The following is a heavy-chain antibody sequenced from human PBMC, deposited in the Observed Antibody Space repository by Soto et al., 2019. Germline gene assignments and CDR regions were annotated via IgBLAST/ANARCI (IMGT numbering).Heavy chain of an antibody. CDR3: AKGRDYGGNYRDY. Sequence: EVQLLESGGGLVQPGGSLRLSCAASGFTFSSYAMSWVRQAPGKGLEWVSAISGSGGTTYTYYADSVKGRFTISRDNSKNTLYLHMNSLRAEDTAVYYCAKGRDYGGNYRDYWGQGTLVTVSS. V-gene: IGHV3-23*01. CDR1: GFTFSSYA. J-gene: IGHJ4*02. D-gene: IGHD4-17*01. CDR2: ISGSGGTTYT.